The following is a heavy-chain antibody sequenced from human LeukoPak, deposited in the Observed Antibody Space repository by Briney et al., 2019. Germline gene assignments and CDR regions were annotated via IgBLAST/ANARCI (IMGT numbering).Heavy chain of an antibody. Sequence: DSVTVSCKASGYSFTGYYMHWVRQAPGQGLEWMGWVNPNNGGTKYAQNFQGRVTMTRDTSISTAYMELSSLRSDDTAVYYCARLGRQDTAMAWGQGTLVTVSS. J-gene: IGHJ5*02. V-gene: IGHV1-2*02. CDR2: VNPNNGGT. CDR3: ARLGRQDTAMA. CDR1: GYSFTGYY. D-gene: IGHD5-18*01.